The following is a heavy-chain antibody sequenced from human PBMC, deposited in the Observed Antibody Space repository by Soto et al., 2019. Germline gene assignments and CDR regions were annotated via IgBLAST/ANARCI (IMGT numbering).Heavy chain of an antibody. CDR1: GYNFTDHY. D-gene: IGHD6-13*01. Sequence: QVQLIQSAPEVKKPGASVKVSCKASGYNFTDHYMHWVRQAPGQGPEWMGWINPKTGGRNSAQKFQGRVTMTRDTSSSTAYMELSGLKSDDTAVYYCVRVLVGTVAAAPFGYWGQGTLVTVSS. J-gene: IGHJ4*02. CDR2: INPKTGGR. CDR3: VRVLVGTVAAAPFGY. V-gene: IGHV1-2*02.